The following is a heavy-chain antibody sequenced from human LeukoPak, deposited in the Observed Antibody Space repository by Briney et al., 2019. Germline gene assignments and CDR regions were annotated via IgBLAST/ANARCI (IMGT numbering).Heavy chain of an antibody. D-gene: IGHD6-13*01. J-gene: IGHJ4*02. V-gene: IGHV3-21*01. CDR1: GFTLSSYT. Sequence: GGSLRLSCAASGFTLSSYTMNWVRQAPGKGLEWVSSISSSGSYIYYADSVKGRFTISRDNSKNTLYLQMNSLRAEDTAVYYCAVYSSSWSAFDYWGQGTLVTVSS. CDR2: ISSSGSYI. CDR3: AVYSSSWSAFDY.